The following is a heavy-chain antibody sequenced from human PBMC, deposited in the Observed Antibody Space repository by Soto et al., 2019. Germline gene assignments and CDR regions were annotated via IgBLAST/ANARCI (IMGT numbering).Heavy chain of an antibody. CDR2: ISYDGSNK. V-gene: IGHV3-30*03. D-gene: IGHD4-17*01. Sequence: QVQLVESGGGVVQPGRSLRLSCAASGFTFSRYGMHWVRQAPGKGLEWVAVISYDGSNKYYADSVKGRFTISRDNSKNTLYLQMNSLIAEDTAVYYCGRALDYGCNTLDYWGQGTLVTVSS. CDR3: GRALDYGCNTLDY. CDR1: GFTFSRYG. J-gene: IGHJ4*02.